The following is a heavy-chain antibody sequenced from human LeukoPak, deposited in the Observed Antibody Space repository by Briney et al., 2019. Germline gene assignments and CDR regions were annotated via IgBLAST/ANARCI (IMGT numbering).Heavy chain of an antibody. D-gene: IGHD3-22*01. Sequence: ASVKVSCNASGYTFTSYGISWVRHAPGQGLEWMGWISAYNGNTNYAQKLQGRVTMTTDTSTSTAYMELRSLRSDDTAVYYCARDTGDSSGYGPDAFDIWGQGTMVTVSS. V-gene: IGHV1-18*01. CDR1: GYTFTSYG. CDR3: ARDTGDSSGYGPDAFDI. CDR2: ISAYNGNT. J-gene: IGHJ3*02.